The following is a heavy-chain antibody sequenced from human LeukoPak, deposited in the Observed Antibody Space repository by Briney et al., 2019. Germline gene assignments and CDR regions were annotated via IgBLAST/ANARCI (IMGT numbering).Heavy chain of an antibody. CDR1: GFTFSSYW. D-gene: IGHD4-23*01. CDR2: IKQDGSEK. V-gene: IGHV3-7*04. CDR3: ARELGDYGGKAN. J-gene: IGHJ4*02. Sequence: GGSLRLSCAGSGFTFSSYWMSWVRQAPGKGLEWVANIKQDGSEKYYVDSVKGRFTISGDNARNSLYLQMNSLRAEDTAVYHCARELGDYGGKANWGQGTLVTVSS.